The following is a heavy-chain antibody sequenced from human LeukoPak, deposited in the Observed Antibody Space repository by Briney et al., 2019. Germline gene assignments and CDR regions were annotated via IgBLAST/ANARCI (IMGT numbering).Heavy chain of an antibody. V-gene: IGHV3-23*01. CDR2: ISGSGDNT. CDR3: AKAISGSNAVADY. Sequence: PGGSLRLSCAASGFTFSSYAMTSVPQAPGKGLGCVSSISGSGDNTYYADSVKGRFTISRDNSKNTLYLQMNSLRAEDTAVYYCAKAISGSNAVADYWGQGTLVTVSS. J-gene: IGHJ4*02. D-gene: IGHD1-26*01. CDR1: GFTFSSYA.